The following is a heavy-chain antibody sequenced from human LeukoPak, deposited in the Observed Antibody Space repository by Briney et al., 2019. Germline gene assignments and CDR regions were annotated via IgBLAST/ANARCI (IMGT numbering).Heavy chain of an antibody. Sequence: SVKVSCNASGDIFNSYSVSWVRQAPGQGLEWMGGIIPIFGSTNYAQKFQGRVTMTTDTSTSTAYMELRSLRSDDTAVYYCARGTNSNGYYYYYMDVWGKGTTVTVSS. D-gene: IGHD4-11*01. J-gene: IGHJ6*03. CDR2: IIPIFGST. V-gene: IGHV1-69*05. CDR1: GDIFNSYS. CDR3: ARGTNSNGYYYYYMDV.